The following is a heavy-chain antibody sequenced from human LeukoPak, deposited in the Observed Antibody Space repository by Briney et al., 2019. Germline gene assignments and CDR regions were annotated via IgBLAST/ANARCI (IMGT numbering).Heavy chain of an antibody. CDR2: IIPIFGTA. Sequence: SVKVSCKASGGTFSSYAISWVRQAPGQGLEWMGGIIPIFGTANYAQKFQGRVTITTDASTSTAYMELSSLRSEDTAVYYCARWHSNWFDPWGQGTLVTVSS. J-gene: IGHJ5*02. CDR3: ARWHSNWFDP. CDR1: GGTFSSYA. V-gene: IGHV1-69*05.